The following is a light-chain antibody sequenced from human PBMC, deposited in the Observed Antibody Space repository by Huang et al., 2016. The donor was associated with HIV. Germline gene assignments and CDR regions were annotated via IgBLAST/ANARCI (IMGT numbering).Light chain of an antibody. V-gene: IGKV4-1*01. J-gene: IGKJ1*01. CDR2: WES. CDR3: QQYYSLPQT. CDR1: QSVYASSTSKDY. Sequence: DIIMSQSPESLTVSLGERATLNCRSSQSVYASSTSKDYMAWFQQKPVKPPKLLLFWESSREVGGPDRVSGSGSGTHFTLTIANLQPEDAAIYYCQQYYSLPQTFGQGTRV.